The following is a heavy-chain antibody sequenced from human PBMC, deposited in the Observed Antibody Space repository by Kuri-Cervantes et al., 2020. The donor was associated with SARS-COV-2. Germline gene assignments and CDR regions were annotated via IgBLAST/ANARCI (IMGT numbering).Heavy chain of an antibody. CDR3: GSIDFDY. V-gene: IGHV1-24*01. Sequence: ASVKVSCKVSGYTLTELSMHWVRQAPGKGLEWMGGFDPEDGETIYAQKFQGRVTMTEDTSTDTAYMELRSLRSDDTAVYYCGSIDFDYWGQGTLVTVSS. J-gene: IGHJ4*02. CDR1: GYTLTELS. CDR2: FDPEDGET.